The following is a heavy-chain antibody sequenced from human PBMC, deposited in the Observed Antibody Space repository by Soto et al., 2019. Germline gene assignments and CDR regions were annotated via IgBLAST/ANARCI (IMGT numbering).Heavy chain of an antibody. CDR2: INPNSGGT. D-gene: IGHD3-3*01. V-gene: IGHV1-2*02. CDR3: ARDHYDFWSGYFWYFDL. CDR1: GYIFTGYF. Sequence: GSVKVSCKTSGYIFTGYFIHWVRQTPGQGLQWMGWINPNSGGTNYAQKFQGRVTMTRDTSISTAYMELSRLRSDDTAVYYCARDHYDFWSGYFWYFDLWGRGTLVTVSS. J-gene: IGHJ2*01.